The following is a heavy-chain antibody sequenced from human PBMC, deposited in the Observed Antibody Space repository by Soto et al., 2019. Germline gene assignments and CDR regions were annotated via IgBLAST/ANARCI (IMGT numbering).Heavy chain of an antibody. CDR2: INPDNGNT. D-gene: IGHD2-21*01. Sequence: ASVKVSCKASGYTFTRYTMNWVRQAPGQRLEWMGWINPDNGNTKSSQKFQDRVIITRDTSASTAYMDLSSLRSEDTAVYYCARSIPTGQIDPWGRVTMVTVSS. CDR1: GYTFTRYT. V-gene: IGHV1-3*01. CDR3: ARSIPTGQIDP. J-gene: IGHJ5*02.